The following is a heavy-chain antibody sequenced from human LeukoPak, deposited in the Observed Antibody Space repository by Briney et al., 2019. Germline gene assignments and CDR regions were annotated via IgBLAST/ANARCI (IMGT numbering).Heavy chain of an antibody. CDR3: ARALVAVGASWFDP. Sequence: GGSLRLSCAASGITFSSYWMSWVRQAPGKGLEWVANIKQDGSETYYVDSVKCRFTFSRDNAKNSMYMQMNSLRAEDTAVYYCARALVAVGASWFDPWGQGTLVTVSS. J-gene: IGHJ5*02. V-gene: IGHV3-7*01. D-gene: IGHD2-15*01. CDR1: GITFSSYW. CDR2: IKQDGSET.